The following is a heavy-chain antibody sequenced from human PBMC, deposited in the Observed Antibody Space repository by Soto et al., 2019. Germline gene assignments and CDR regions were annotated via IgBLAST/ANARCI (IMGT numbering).Heavy chain of an antibody. CDR3: ARLVTGRRLLRFDP. J-gene: IGHJ5*02. CDR2: IYYSGST. CDR1: GGSISSYY. V-gene: IGHV4-59*01. Sequence: LSETLSLTCTVSGGSISSYYWSWIRQPPGKGLEWIGYIYYSGSTNYNPSLKSRVTISVDTSKNQFSLKLSSVTAADTAVYYCARLVTGRRLLRFDPWGQGTLVTVSS. D-gene: IGHD2-21*02.